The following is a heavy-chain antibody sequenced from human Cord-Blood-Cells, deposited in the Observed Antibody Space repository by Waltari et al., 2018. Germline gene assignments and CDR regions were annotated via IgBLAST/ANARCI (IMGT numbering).Heavy chain of an antibody. V-gene: IGHV1-2*04. J-gene: IGHJ4*02. CDR2: INPHSGGT. Sequence: QVQLVQSGAEVKKPGASVKVSCKASGYTFTGYYMHWVRQAPGQGLEWMGWINPHSGGTNYAQKFQGWVTMTRDTSISTAYMELSRLRSDDTAVYYCARGRFVVVPAAREFDYWGQGTLVTVSS. D-gene: IGHD2-2*01. CDR1: GYTFTGYY. CDR3: ARGRFVVVPAAREFDY.